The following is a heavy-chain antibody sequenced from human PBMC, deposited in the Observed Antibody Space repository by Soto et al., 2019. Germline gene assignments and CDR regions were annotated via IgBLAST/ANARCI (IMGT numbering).Heavy chain of an antibody. V-gene: IGHV4-30-4*01. J-gene: IGHJ4*02. Sequence: SETLSLTCTVSGDSINSADYYWSWLRQPPGKGLEWIGYIYYSRSDYYNPSLGRRATITIDTSRNQFSLNLMSVTVADTAVYYCARVVQFYDSSGYSFYYFDYPGPAALVTVSS. CDR1: GDSINSADYY. CDR3: ARVVQFYDSSGYSFYYFDY. CDR2: IYYSRSD. D-gene: IGHD3-22*01.